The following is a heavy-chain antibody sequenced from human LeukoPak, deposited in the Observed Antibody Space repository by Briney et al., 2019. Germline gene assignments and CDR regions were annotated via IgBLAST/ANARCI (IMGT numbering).Heavy chain of an antibody. CDR1: GFTVSSNY. Sequence: GGSLRLSCAASGFTVSSNYMSWVRQAPGKGLEWVSVIYSGGSTYYADSVKSRFTISRDNSKNTLYLQMNSLRAEDTAVYYCARVSVRYYDSSGYPDYWGQGTLVTVSS. J-gene: IGHJ4*02. CDR3: ARVSVRYYDSSGYPDY. V-gene: IGHV3-53*01. CDR2: IYSGGST. D-gene: IGHD3-22*01.